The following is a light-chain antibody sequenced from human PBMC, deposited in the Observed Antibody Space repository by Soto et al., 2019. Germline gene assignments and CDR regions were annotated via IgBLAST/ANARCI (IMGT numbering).Light chain of an antibody. J-gene: IGKJ1*01. CDR3: QQYHNLPWT. CDR2: DSS. Sequence: DIQMTQSPSSLSASVGDRVTITCQASQDVNHYLNWYRQKPGKAPELLIYDSSNLEPGVPSRFSGSGSGTDFTFTITNLQSEDAATYFCQQYHNLPWTFGQGTKV. CDR1: QDVNHY. V-gene: IGKV1-33*01.